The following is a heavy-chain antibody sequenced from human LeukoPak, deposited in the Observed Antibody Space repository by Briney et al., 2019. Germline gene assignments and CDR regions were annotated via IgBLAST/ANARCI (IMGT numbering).Heavy chain of an antibody. Sequence: PGGSLRLSCAASGFTFSSYGMHWVRQAPGKGLEWVAVIWYDGSNKYYADSVKGRFTISRDNSTITLYLQMNSLRAEDTAVYYCARDGIAAAGIHRGFDYWGQGNLVTVTS. J-gene: IGHJ4*02. V-gene: IGHV3-33*01. CDR3: ARDGIAAAGIHRGFDY. CDR1: GFTFSSYG. CDR2: IWYDGSNK. D-gene: IGHD6-13*01.